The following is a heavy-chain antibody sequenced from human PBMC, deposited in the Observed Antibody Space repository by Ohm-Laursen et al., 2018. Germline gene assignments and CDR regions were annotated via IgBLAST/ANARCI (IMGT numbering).Heavy chain of an antibody. CDR3: ARGGQQQVEDY. V-gene: IGHV3-11*01. Sequence: SLRLSCSAFGFTFSDYYMNWIRQAPGKGLEWVSYISSSGSTIYYADSVKGRFTISRDNAKNSLYLQMNSLRAEDTAVYYCARGGQQQVEDYWGQGTLVTVSS. CDR1: GFTFSDYY. CDR2: ISSSGSTI. D-gene: IGHD6-13*01. J-gene: IGHJ4*02.